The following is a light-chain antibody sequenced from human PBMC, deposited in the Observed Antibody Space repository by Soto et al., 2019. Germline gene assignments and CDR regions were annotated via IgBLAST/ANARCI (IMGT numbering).Light chain of an antibody. CDR2: LNSDGSH. CDR1: SGHSSYA. CDR3: QTWGTGMV. Sequence: QSVLTQSPSASASLGASVKLTCTLSSGHSSYAIAWHQQQPEKGPRYLMKLNSDGSHSKGDGIPDRFSGSSSGAERYLTISSLQSEDEDDYYCQTWGTGMVFGGGTQLTVL. J-gene: IGLJ2*01. V-gene: IGLV4-69*01.